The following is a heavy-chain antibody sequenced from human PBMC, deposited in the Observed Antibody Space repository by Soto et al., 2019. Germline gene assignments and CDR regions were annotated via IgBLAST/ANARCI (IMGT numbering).Heavy chain of an antibody. V-gene: IGHV3-21*01. CDR1: GFTFSSYS. J-gene: IGHJ6*03. CDR2: ISSSSSYI. CDR3: ARTILDNTYYYYYYMDV. Sequence: GGSLRLSCAASGFTFSSYSMNWVRQAPGKGLEWVSSISSSSSYIYYADSVKGRFTISRDNAKNSLYLQMNSLRAEDTAVYYCARTILDNTYYYYYYMDVWGKGTTVTVSS. D-gene: IGHD3-3*01.